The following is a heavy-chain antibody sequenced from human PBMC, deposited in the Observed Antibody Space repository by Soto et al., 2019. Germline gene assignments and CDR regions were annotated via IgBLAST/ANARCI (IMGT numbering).Heavy chain of an antibody. J-gene: IGHJ6*04. D-gene: IGHD6-19*01. CDR1: GFTFDDYA. CDR2: ISWNSGSI. V-gene: IGHV3-9*01. CDR3: AKDIGHSGWEFRYYPYGMHF. Sequence: GGSLRLSCAVSGFTFDDYAMPWVRQAPGKGQEWVSGISWNSGSIGYADSVKGRFTISRDNAKNSLYLQMNSLRAEDTALYYCAKDIGHSGWEFRYYPYGMHFWGTGPTVT.